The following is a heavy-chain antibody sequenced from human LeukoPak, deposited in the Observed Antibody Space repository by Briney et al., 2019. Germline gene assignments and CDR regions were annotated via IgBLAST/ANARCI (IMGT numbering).Heavy chain of an antibody. CDR1: GFSFNNYA. CDR3: AKPISGSYYND. D-gene: IGHD3-10*01. V-gene: IGHV3-23*01. CDR2: ISGSGGST. J-gene: IGHJ4*02. Sequence: GGSLRLSCAASGFSFNNYAMVWVRQTPGKGLEWVSAISGSGGSTYYADSVKGRFTISRDNSKNTLYLQMNSLRAEDTAVYYCAKPISGSYYNDWGQGTLVTVSS.